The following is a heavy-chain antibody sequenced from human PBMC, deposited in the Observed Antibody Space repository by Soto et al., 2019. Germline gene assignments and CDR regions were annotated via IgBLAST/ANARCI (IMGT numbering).Heavy chain of an antibody. CDR2: IKQDGSEK. D-gene: IGHD3-10*01. J-gene: IGHJ6*02. CDR3: ARSFAKQRITMVRGVKPEHYYYYGMDV. Sequence: GGPLRLSCAASGFTFSSYWMSWVRQAPGKGLEWVANIKQDGSEKYYVDSVKGRFTISRDNAKNSLYLQMNSLRAEDTAVYYCARSFAKQRITMVRGVKPEHYYYYGMDVWGQGTTVTVSS. V-gene: IGHV3-7*05. CDR1: GFTFSSYW.